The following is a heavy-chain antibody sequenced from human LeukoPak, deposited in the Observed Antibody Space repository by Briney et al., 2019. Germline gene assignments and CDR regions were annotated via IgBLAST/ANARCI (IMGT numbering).Heavy chain of an antibody. Sequence: ASVKVSCKASGNTFTGYYLHWVRQAPGQGLEWMGWINPSGGTNYAQNLQGRVTMTTDTSTSTAYMELRSLRSDDTAVYYCAREVWLGGIIGTTGWFDPWGQGTLVTVSS. D-gene: IGHD1-7*01. V-gene: IGHV1-2*02. CDR1: GNTFTGYY. CDR2: INPSGGT. J-gene: IGHJ5*02. CDR3: AREVWLGGIIGTTGWFDP.